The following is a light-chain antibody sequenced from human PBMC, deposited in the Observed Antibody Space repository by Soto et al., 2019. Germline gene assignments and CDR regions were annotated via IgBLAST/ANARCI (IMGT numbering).Light chain of an antibody. CDR2: GAS. CDR1: QSVSSSY. V-gene: IGKV3-20*01. J-gene: IGKJ1*01. Sequence: EIALTQSPGTLSLSPGERATLSCRASQSVSSSYVACYQQTPEQPPRLLIYGASTRATGIPDRFSGSGSGTDFIINISILEPEDFAVYYCHQYNRAPRTFGQGTKVEIK. CDR3: HQYNRAPRT.